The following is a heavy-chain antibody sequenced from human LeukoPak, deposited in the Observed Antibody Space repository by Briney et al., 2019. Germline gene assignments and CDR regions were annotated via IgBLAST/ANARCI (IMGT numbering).Heavy chain of an antibody. CDR2: ISGSGGNT. D-gene: IGHD3/OR15-3a*01. J-gene: IGHJ4*02. V-gene: IGHV3-23*01. Sequence: GGSLRLPCAASGFTFSSYAMSWVRQAPGKGLKGCSAISGSGGNTYYADSVKGRFNIYRDNSKHPLYLQINSLRAEDTAVYYCAKVWDWGLGSYWGQGTLVTVSS. CDR3: AKVWDWGLGSY. CDR1: GFTFSSYA.